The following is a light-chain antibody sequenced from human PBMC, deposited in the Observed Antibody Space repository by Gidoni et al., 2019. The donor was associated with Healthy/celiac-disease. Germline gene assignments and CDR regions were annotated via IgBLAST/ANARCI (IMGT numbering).Light chain of an antibody. Sequence: IRMTQSPSSFSASTGDRVTITCRASQGISSYLSWYQQKPGKATKLLIYAASTLQSGVPSRFSGSGSGTDFTLTISCLQSEDFATYYCQQYYSYPRTFGQGTKVEIK. CDR3: QQYYSYPRT. V-gene: IGKV1-8*01. CDR2: AAS. J-gene: IGKJ1*01. CDR1: QGISSY.